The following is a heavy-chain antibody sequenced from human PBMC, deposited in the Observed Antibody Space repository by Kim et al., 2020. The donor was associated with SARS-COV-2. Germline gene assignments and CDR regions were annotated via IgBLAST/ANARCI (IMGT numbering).Heavy chain of an antibody. D-gene: IGHD3-22*01. V-gene: IGHV1-46*01. Sequence: ASVKVSCKASGYTFTNYYIHWVRQPPGQGLEWMGIINPSGGSTNYAQKFQGRVAMTRDTSTRTVYMELSSLRSEDTALYYCARGTFSDSSLVISTYYFDYWGQGTLVTVSS. CDR2: INPSGGST. CDR3: ARGTFSDSSLVISTYYFDY. CDR1: GYTFTNYY. J-gene: IGHJ4*02.